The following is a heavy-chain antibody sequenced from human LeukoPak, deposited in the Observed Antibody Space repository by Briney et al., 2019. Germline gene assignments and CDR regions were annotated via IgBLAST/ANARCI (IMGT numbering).Heavy chain of an antibody. J-gene: IGHJ4*02. CDR1: GGSFSGYY. CDR2: INHSGST. V-gene: IGHV4-34*01. Sequence: PSETLSLTCAVYGGSFSGYYWSWIRQPPGKGLEWIGEINHSGSTNYNPSLKSRVTISVDTSKNQFPLKLSSVTAADTAVYYCARFPYCTNGVCPLDYWGQGTLVTVSS. CDR3: ARFPYCTNGVCPLDY. D-gene: IGHD2-8*01.